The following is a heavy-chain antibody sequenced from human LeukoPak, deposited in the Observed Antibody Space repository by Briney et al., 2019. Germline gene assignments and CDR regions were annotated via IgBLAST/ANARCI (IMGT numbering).Heavy chain of an antibody. CDR2: INHSGTT. Sequence: SETLSLTCAVYGGSFSGYYWSWIRQPPGKGLEWIGEINHSGTTNYNPSLKSRVTMSVDTSKNQFSLKLSSVTAAGTAVYYCARWTTVTRAFDYWGQGTLVTVSS. D-gene: IGHD4-17*01. V-gene: IGHV4-34*10. CDR1: GGSFSGYY. CDR3: ARWTTVTRAFDY. J-gene: IGHJ4*02.